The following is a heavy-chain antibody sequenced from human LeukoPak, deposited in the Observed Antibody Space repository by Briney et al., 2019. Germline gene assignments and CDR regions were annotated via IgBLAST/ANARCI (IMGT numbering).Heavy chain of an antibody. D-gene: IGHD6-19*01. CDR2: IWYDGSNK. CDR1: GFTFSSYG. J-gene: IGHJ4*02. V-gene: IGHV3-33*01. Sequence: GGSLRLSCAASGFTFSSYGMHWVRQAPGKGLEWVAVIWYDGSNKYYADSVKGRFTISRDNSKNTLYLQMNSLGAEDTAVYYCARDGRQWLSYFDYWGQGTLVTVSS. CDR3: ARDGRQWLSYFDY.